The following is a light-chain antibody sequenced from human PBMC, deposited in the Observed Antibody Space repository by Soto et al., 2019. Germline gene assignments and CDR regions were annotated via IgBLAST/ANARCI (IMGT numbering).Light chain of an antibody. CDR1: QSVSSSY. Sequence: EIVLTQSPGTLSLSPGERAPLSCRASQSVSSSYLAWYQQKPGQAPRLLIYGASSRATGIPDRFSGSGSGTDFTLTISRLEPDDVAVYYCQQFTSYPLTFGGGTKVDIK. V-gene: IGKV3-20*01. CDR3: QQFTSYPLT. J-gene: IGKJ4*01. CDR2: GAS.